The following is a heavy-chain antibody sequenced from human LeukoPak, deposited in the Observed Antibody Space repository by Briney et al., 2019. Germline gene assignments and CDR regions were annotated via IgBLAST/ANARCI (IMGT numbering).Heavy chain of an antibody. V-gene: IGHV3-11*01. Sequence: PGGSLRLSCKASGFSFSEHYMNWIRQAPGGGLEGVSFICGRGDSIHYTDSVKGRFTVSRDNGKDALYLQMNSLRAEDTAVYYCARDLGHCSGGTCFAYGFDLWGQGTVVSVSP. CDR3: ARDLGHCSGGTCFAYGFDL. J-gene: IGHJ3*01. CDR2: ICGRGDSI. CDR1: GFSFSEHY. D-gene: IGHD2-15*01.